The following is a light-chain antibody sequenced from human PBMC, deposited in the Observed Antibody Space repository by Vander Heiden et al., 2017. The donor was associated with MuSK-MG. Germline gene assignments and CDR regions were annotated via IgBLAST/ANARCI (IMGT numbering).Light chain of an antibody. CDR2: EVN. Sequence: QSALTQPAPVSGSPGQSTTLSCTGTSSDVGTYKFVSWYQHYPGKAPRLMVYEVNKRPSGVSDRFSGSKSGNTASLTISGLQAEDEADYYCCSYAGSSNLVFGGGTKLTVL. J-gene: IGLJ2*01. CDR1: SSDVGTYKF. V-gene: IGLV2-23*02. CDR3: CSYAGSSNLV.